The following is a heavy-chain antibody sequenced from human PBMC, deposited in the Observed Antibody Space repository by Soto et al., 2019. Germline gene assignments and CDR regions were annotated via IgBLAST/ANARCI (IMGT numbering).Heavy chain of an antibody. CDR2: IGAYNGNT. Sequence: ASVKVSCKASGYTFTSYGISWVRQAPGQGLEWMGWIGAYNGNTNYAQKLQGRVTMTTDTSTSTAYMELRSLRSDDTAVYYCARDPRRIMITFGGVIVPFDYWGQGTLVTVSS. CDR1: GYTFTSYG. D-gene: IGHD3-16*02. J-gene: IGHJ4*02. V-gene: IGHV1-18*01. CDR3: ARDPRRIMITFGGVIVPFDY.